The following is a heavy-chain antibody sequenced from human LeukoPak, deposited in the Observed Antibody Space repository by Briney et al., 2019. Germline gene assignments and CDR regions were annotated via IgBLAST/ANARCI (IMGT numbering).Heavy chain of an antibody. CDR2: IRSNGRSK. V-gene: IGHV3-30*02. Sequence: GGSLRLSCTASGFIFSSYGLHWVRQAPGKGLEWVALIRSNGRSKYYADSVKGRFTISRDNSKNSLYLQMNSLRTEDTALYYCAKADCSGGSCYSGGVFDYWGQGTLVTVSS. D-gene: IGHD2-15*01. CDR1: GFIFSSYG. CDR3: AKADCSGGSCYSGGVFDY. J-gene: IGHJ4*02.